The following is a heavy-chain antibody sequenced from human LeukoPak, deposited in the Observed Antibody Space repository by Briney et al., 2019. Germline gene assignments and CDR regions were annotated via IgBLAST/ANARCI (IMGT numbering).Heavy chain of an antibody. CDR1: GFTFSSYA. CDR2: ISGSGGST. CDR3: AKGRSNWNYVPDY. D-gene: IGHD1-7*01. Sequence: PGGSLRLSCAASGFTFSSYAMSWVRQAPGKGLEWVSAISGSGGSTYFADSVKGRFTISRDNSKSTLCLRMNSLGAEDTAVYYCAKGRSNWNYVPDYWGQGTLVTVSS. V-gene: IGHV3-23*01. J-gene: IGHJ4*02.